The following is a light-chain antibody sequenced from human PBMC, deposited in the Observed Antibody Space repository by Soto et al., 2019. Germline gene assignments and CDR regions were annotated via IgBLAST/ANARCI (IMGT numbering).Light chain of an antibody. Sequence: QSALTQLRSVSGSPGQSITISCSGTIRDIGGYNFISWYQQHPGAAPKIIIYDVSKRPSGVPDRFSGSTSGNTASLTISGLQAEDDAFYYCCSYADSNTLAFGGGTKVTVL. CDR1: IRDIGGYNF. V-gene: IGLV2-11*01. CDR2: DVS. CDR3: CSYADSNTLA. J-gene: IGLJ2*01.